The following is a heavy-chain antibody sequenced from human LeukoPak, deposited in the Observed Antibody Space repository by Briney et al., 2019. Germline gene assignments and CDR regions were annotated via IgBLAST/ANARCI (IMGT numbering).Heavy chain of an antibody. V-gene: IGHV4-34*01. CDR1: GGSFSGYY. CDR2: INHSGST. Sequence: SETLSLTCAVYGGSFSGYYWSWIRQPPGKGLEWIGEINHSGSTNYNPSLKSRVTISVDTSKNQFSLKLSSVTAADTAVYYCARRRYYDSSRDYWGQGTLVTVSS. D-gene: IGHD3-22*01. CDR3: ARRRYYDSSRDY. J-gene: IGHJ4*02.